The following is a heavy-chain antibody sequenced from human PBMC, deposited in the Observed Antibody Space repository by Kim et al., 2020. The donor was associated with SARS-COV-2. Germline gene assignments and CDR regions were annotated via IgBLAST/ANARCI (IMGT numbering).Heavy chain of an antibody. CDR3: TTHTSGN. Sequence: GGTADYAAPVKGRFTISRDDSRSVLYLQMNSLKTEDTARYYCTTHTSGNWGQGTLVTVSS. J-gene: IGHJ4*02. V-gene: IGHV3-15*01. CDR2: GGTA.